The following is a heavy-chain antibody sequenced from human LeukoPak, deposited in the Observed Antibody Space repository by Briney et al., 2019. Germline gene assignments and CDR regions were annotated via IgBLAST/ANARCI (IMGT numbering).Heavy chain of an antibody. CDR1: GGSISSYY. CDR3: ARHFPWFGELLPGGSYYFDY. CDR2: IYYSGST. Sequence: SETLSLTCTVSGGSISSYYWSWIRQPPGKGLEWIGYIYYSGSTNYNPSLKSRVTISVDTSKNQFSLKLSSVTAADTAVYYCARHFPWFGELLPGGSYYFDYWGQGTLVTVSS. V-gene: IGHV4-59*08. D-gene: IGHD3-10*01. J-gene: IGHJ4*02.